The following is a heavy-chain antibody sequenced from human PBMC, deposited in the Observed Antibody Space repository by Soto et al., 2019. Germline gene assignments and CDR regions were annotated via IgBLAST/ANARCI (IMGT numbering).Heavy chain of an antibody. CDR3: ARAQIVVVTATGTYYYYGMDV. D-gene: IGHD2-21*02. V-gene: IGHV1-69*02. Sequence: QVQLVQSGAEVKKPGSSVKVSCKASGGTFSSYTISWVRQAPGQGLEWMGRIIPILGIANYAQKFQGRVTITADKSTSTAYMELSSLRSEDTAVYYCARAQIVVVTATGTYYYYGMDVWGQGTTVTVSS. J-gene: IGHJ6*02. CDR2: IIPILGIA. CDR1: GGTFSSYT.